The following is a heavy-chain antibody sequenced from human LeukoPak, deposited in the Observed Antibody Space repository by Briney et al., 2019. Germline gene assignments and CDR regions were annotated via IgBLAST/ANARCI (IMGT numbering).Heavy chain of an antibody. V-gene: IGHV6-1*01. D-gene: IGHD3-22*01. CDR2: TYYRSKWYN. Sequence: SQTLSLTCAISGDSVSSNSAAWNWIRQSPSRGLEWLGRTYYRSKWYNDYAVSVKSRITINPDTSKNQFSLQLNSVAPEDTAVYYCAREGTLYYDSSGGYYYYGMDVWGQGTTVTVSS. CDR3: AREGTLYYDSSGGYYYYGMDV. J-gene: IGHJ6*02. CDR1: GDSVSSNSAA.